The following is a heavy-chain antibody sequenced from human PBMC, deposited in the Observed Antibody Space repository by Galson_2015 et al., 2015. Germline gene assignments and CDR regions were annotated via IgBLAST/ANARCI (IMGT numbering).Heavy chain of an antibody. V-gene: IGHV3-21*01. CDR3: ARNLRIAAAGQHFDF. CDR2: ISSSSSYI. Sequence: SLRLSCAASGFTFSSYSMNWVRQAPGKGLEWVSSISSSSSYIYYADSVKGQFTISRDNAKNSLYLQMNSLTAEDTAVYYCARNLRIAAAGQHFDFWGQGTLVTVSS. J-gene: IGHJ4*02. D-gene: IGHD6-13*01. CDR1: GFTFSSYS.